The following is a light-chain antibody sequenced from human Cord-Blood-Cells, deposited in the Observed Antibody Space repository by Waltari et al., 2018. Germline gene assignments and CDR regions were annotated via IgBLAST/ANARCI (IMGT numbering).Light chain of an antibody. CDR1: ALPKKY. J-gene: IGLJ1*01. CDR2: EDS. V-gene: IGLV3-10*01. Sequence: SYELTQPPSVSVSQGQTARITCSGDALPKKYAYWYQQKSGQAPVLVIYEDSKRPSGIPERFSGSSSGTMATLTISGAQVEDEADYYCYSTDSSGNHYVFGTGTKVTVL. CDR3: YSTDSSGNHYV.